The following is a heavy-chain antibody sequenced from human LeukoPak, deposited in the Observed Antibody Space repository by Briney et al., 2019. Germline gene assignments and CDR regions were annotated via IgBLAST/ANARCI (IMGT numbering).Heavy chain of an antibody. D-gene: IGHD3-9*01. CDR1: GGSISSYY. CDR2: IYTSGST. J-gene: IGHJ4*02. Sequence: PSETLSLTCTVSGGSISSYYWSWIRQPAGKGLEWIGRIYTSGSTNYNPSLKSRVTMSVDTSKNQFSLKLSSVTAADTAVYYCAREPRDYDILTGYYNRPGFDYWGQGTLVTVSS. CDR3: AREPRDYDILTGYYNRPGFDY. V-gene: IGHV4-4*07.